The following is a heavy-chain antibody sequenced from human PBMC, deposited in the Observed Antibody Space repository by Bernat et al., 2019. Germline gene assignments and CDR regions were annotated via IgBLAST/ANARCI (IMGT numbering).Heavy chain of an antibody. CDR3: ARSQKGSADGTIFYYYYYYGMDV. V-gene: IGHV3-30*03. J-gene: IGHJ6*02. Sequence: QVQLVESGGGVVQPGRSLRLSCAASGFTFSSYGMHWVRQAPGKGLEWVAVISYDGSNKYYADSVKGRFTISSDNSKNTLYLQMNSLSAEDTAVYYFARSQKGSADGTIFYYYYYYGMDVWGQGTTVTVSS. CDR1: GFTFSSYG. CDR2: ISYDGSNK. D-gene: IGHD6-13*01.